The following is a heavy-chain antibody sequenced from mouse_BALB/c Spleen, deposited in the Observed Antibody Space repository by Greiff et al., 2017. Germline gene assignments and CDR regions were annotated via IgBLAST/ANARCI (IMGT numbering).Heavy chain of an antibody. D-gene: IGHD2-1*01. V-gene: IGHV6-6*02. Sequence: EVKVEESGGGLVQPGGSMKLSCVASGFTFSNYWMNWVRQSPEKGLEWVAEIRLKSNNYATHYAESVKGRFTISRDDSKSSVYLQMNNLRAEDTGIYYCTRGNYGWYFDVWGAGTTVTVSS. J-gene: IGHJ1*01. CDR1: GFTFSNYW. CDR3: TRGNYGWYFDV. CDR2: IRLKSNNYAT.